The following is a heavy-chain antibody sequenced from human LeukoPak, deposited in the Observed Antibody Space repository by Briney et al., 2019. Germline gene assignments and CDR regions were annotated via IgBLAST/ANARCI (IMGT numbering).Heavy chain of an antibody. D-gene: IGHD6-13*01. CDR2: IYTSGST. J-gene: IGHJ5*02. CDR1: GGSISSGGYY. Sequence: TPSQTLSLTCTVSGGSISSGGYYWSWIRQPAGKGLEWIGRIYTSGSTNYNPSLKSRVTISVDTSKNQFSLKLSSVTAADTAVYYCARDKAAAGKRGYNWFDPWGQGTLVTVSS. CDR3: ARDKAAAGKRGYNWFDP. V-gene: IGHV4-61*02.